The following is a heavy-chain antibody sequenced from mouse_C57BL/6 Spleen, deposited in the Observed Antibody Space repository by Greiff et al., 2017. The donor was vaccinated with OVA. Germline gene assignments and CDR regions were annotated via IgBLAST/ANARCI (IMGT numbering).Heavy chain of an antibody. Sequence: VHLVESGAELVRPGTSVKVSCKASGYAFTNYLIEWVKQRPGQGLEWIGVINPGSGGTNYNEKFKGKATLTADKSSSTAYMQLSSLTSEDSAVYFCARDYGSSYDYAMDYWGQGTSVTVSS. J-gene: IGHJ4*01. CDR1: GYAFTNYL. V-gene: IGHV1-54*01. CDR2: INPGSGGT. D-gene: IGHD1-1*01. CDR3: ARDYGSSYDYAMDY.